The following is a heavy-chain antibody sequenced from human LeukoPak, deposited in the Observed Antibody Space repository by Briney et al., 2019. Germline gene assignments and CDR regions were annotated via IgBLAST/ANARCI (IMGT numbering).Heavy chain of an antibody. CDR3: ARDRRDYYDSSGYYTYYFDY. CDR2: IYYIGST. CDR1: GFTFSSYG. J-gene: IGHJ4*02. Sequence: PGGSLRLSCAASGFTFSSYGMSWVRQPPGKGLEWIGSIYYIGSTYYNPSLESRVTISVDTSKNQFSLKLSSVTAADTAVYYCARDRRDYYDSSGYYTYYFDYWGQGTLVTVSS. D-gene: IGHD3-22*01. V-gene: IGHV4-39*07.